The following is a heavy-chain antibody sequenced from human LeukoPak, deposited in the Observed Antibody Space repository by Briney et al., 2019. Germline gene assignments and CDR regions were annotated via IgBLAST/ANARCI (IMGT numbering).Heavy chain of an antibody. V-gene: IGHV4-38-2*02. CDR2: IYHSGST. CDR1: GFTFSSYS. J-gene: IGHJ5*02. CDR3: AREGRDGYKDP. Sequence: GSLRLSCAASGFTFSSYSINWVRQAPGEGLEWIGSIYHSGSTYYNPSLKSRVIISVDTSKNQFSLKLSSVTAADTAVYYCAREGRDGYKDPWGQGTLVTVSS. D-gene: IGHD5-24*01.